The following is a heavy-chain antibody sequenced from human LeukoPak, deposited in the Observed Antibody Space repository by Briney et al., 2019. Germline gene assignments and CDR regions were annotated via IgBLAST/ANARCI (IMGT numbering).Heavy chain of an antibody. CDR2: TYYMSKWYN. CDR1: GDSVSSNRAT. D-gene: IGHD2-8*02. CDR3: ARDQSWTTGFDI. J-gene: IGHJ3*02. Sequence: SQTLPLTCAISGDSVSSNRATWNWIRQSPSRGLEWLGRTYYMSKWYNDYAVSVKSRITINPDTSKNQFSLQLNSVTPEDTAVYFCARDQSWTTGFDIWGQGTMVTVSS. V-gene: IGHV6-1*01.